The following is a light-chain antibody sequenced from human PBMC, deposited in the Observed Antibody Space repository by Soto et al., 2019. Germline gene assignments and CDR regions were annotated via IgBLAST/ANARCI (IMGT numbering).Light chain of an antibody. CDR1: QSVSSSY. CDR3: QQYNNWPLT. CDR2: GAS. J-gene: IGKJ4*01. V-gene: IGKV3-15*01. Sequence: TQSPSTLSLSPVEIATLSCRASQSVSSSYLAWYQQKPGQAPRLLIYGASTRATSIPAKFSGSGSGTEFTLTISSLQSEDFAVYYCQQYNNWPLTFGGGTKVDIK.